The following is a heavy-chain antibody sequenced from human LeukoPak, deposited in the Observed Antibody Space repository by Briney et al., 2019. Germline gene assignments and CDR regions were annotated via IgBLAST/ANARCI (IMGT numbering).Heavy chain of an antibody. V-gene: IGHV3-74*01. Sequence: PGGSLRLSCAASGFTFSSYWMHWVRQAPGKGLVWVSRINSDGSSTRYADSVKGRFTISRDNAKNSLYLQMNSLRAEDTAVYYCARSARKIAVAGRNYYFDYWGQGTLVTVSS. CDR1: GFTFSSYW. D-gene: IGHD6-19*01. CDR2: INSDGSST. J-gene: IGHJ4*02. CDR3: ARSARKIAVAGRNYYFDY.